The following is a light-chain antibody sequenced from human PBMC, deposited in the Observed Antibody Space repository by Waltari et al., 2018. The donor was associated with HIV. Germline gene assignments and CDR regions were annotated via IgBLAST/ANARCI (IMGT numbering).Light chain of an antibody. CDR3: QSYDSTLSAYV. CDR1: SSNIGAGYD. V-gene: IGLV1-40*01. J-gene: IGLJ1*01. CDR2: GNS. Sequence: QSVLTQPPSVSGAPGQRVTISCTGSSSNIGAGYDVHRSQQLPGTAPKLLIYGNSNRPSGVPDRFSGSKSGTSASLAITGLQAEDEADYYCQSYDSTLSAYVFGTGTKVTVL.